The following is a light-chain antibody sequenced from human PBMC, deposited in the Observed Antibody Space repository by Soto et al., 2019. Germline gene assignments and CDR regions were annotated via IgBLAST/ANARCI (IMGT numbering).Light chain of an antibody. V-gene: IGKV3-15*01. CDR3: QQYNNWPQT. CDR2: GAS. CDR1: QIVSSN. Sequence: EIVMTQSPATLSVSAGERATLSCRASQIVSSNLAWYQQKPGQAPRLLIYGASTRATGIPARFSGSGSGTEFTLTISSLQAEDFAVYYCQQYNNWPQTFGQGTKVEIK. J-gene: IGKJ1*01.